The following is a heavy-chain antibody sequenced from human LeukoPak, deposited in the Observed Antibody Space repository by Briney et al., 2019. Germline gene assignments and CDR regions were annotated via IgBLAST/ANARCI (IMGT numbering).Heavy chain of an antibody. J-gene: IGHJ4*02. V-gene: IGHV4-4*02. CDR3: ARASLVIAARHYYFDY. CDR1: GGSISSTNW. D-gene: IGHD6-6*01. Sequence: SETLSLTCAVSGGSISSTNWWSWVRQPPGKGLEWIGEIYHSGSTNYSPSLKSQVSISEDTSTNQFSLKLTSVTAADTAVYYCARASLVIAARHYYFDYWGQGTLVTVSS. CDR2: IYHSGST.